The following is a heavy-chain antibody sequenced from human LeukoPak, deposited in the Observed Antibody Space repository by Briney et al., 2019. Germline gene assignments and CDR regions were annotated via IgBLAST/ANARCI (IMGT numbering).Heavy chain of an antibody. CDR1: GGSISSGSYY. CDR3: ARVDYYYMDV. J-gene: IGHJ6*03. Sequence: SQTLSLTCTVSGGSISSGSYYWSWIRQPAGKGLEWIGRIYTSGSTNYNPSLKSRVTISVDTSKNQFSPKLSSVTAADTAVYYCARVDYYYMDVWGKGTTVTVSS. CDR2: IYTSGST. V-gene: IGHV4-61*02.